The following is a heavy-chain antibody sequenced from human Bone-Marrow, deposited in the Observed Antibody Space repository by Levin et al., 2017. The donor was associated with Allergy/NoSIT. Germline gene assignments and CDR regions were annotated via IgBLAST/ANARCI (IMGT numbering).Heavy chain of an antibody. Sequence: LSQTLSLTCNVSGDSVTSSYWSWIRQPPGKGLEWIGFISHTASTNYIPSLKSRVTISVDRSKNQLSLKLTSVTAADTAIYYCARLRGYCSSTSTCADGFDIWGQGTKVTVSS. CDR2: ISHTAST. V-gene: IGHV4-59*08. J-gene: IGHJ3*02. CDR3: ARLRGYCSSTSTCADGFDI. D-gene: IGHD2-15*01. CDR1: GDSVTSSY.